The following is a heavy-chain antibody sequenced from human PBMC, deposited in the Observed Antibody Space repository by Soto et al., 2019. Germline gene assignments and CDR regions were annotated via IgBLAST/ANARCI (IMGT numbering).Heavy chain of an antibody. CDR1: GGTFSSYA. J-gene: IGHJ3*02. Sequence: VASVKVSCKASGGTFSSYAISWVRQAPGQGLEWMGGIIPIFGTANYAQKFQGRVAITADESTSTAYMELSSLRSEDTAVYYCARSTQGMIPDIWGQGTMVTVSS. CDR2: IIPIFGTA. D-gene: IGHD3-22*01. CDR3: ARSTQGMIPDI. V-gene: IGHV1-69*13.